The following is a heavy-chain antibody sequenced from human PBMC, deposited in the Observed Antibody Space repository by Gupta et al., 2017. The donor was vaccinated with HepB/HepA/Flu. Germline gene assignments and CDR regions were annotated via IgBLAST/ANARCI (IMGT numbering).Heavy chain of an antibody. V-gene: IGHV3-9*01. CDR1: GFTFDDYA. J-gene: IGHJ6*02. CDR3: AKEGANHSSSPYYGMDV. CDR2: ISWNSGSI. Sequence: EVQLVESGGGLVQPGRSLRLSCAASGFTFDDYAMHWVRQAPGKGLEWVSGISWNSGSIGYADSVKGRFTISRDNAKNSLYLQMNSLRAEDTALYYCAKEGANHSSSPYYGMDVWGQGTTVTVSS. D-gene: IGHD6-13*01.